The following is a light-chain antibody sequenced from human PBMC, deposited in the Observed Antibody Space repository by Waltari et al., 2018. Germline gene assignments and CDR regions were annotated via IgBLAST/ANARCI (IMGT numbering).Light chain of an antibody. CDR2: YAF. CDR3: QKYESLPAT. V-gene: IGKV3-20*01. CDR1: QSVSRA. Sequence: EIVLTQSPGTLSLSPGERATLSCRASQSVSRALAWYQQKPGQAPRLLIYYAFSRATGIPDRFSGSGSGTDFSLTISRLEPEDFAVYYCQKYESLPATFGQGTKVEIK. J-gene: IGKJ1*01.